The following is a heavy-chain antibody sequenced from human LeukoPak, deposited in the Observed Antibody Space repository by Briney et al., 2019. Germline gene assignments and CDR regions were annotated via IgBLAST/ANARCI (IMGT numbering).Heavy chain of an antibody. D-gene: IGHD6-13*01. V-gene: IGHV4-61*01. CDR1: GGSISSGSYY. CDR3: ARFRGIIAAAGNWFDP. CDR2: IYYSGST. J-gene: IGHJ5*02. Sequence: SETLSLTCTVSGGSISSGSYYWSWIRQSPGKGLEWIGYIYYSGSTNYNPSLKSRVTISADTSKNQFSLRLSSVTAADTAVYYCARFRGIIAAAGNWFDPWGQGTLVTVSS.